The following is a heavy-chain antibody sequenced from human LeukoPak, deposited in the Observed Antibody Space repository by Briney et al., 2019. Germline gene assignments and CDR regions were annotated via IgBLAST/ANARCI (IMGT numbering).Heavy chain of an antibody. CDR1: GLTVSSNY. J-gene: IGHJ4*02. CDR3: ARVSKYYFDY. CDR2: IYSGGST. V-gene: IGHV3-66*01. Sequence: PGGSLRLSCAASGLTVSSNYMNWVRQAPGKGLEWVSVIYSGGSTYYADSVKGRFTISRDNPKNTLYLQMNSARAEDTAVYYCARVSKYYFDYWGQGTLVTVSS.